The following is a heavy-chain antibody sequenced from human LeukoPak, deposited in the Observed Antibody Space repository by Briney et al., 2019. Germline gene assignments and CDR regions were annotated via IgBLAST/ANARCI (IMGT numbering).Heavy chain of an antibody. Sequence: SETLSLTCTVSGGSISSYYWSWIRQPPGKGLEWIGYIYYSGSTNYNPSLKSRVTISVDTSKNQFALKLSSVTAADTAVYYCASSPDLNWVWYFDLWGRGTLVTVSS. CDR3: ASSPDLNWVWYFDL. D-gene: IGHD1-1*01. CDR2: IYYSGST. V-gene: IGHV4-59*01. CDR1: GGSISSYY. J-gene: IGHJ2*01.